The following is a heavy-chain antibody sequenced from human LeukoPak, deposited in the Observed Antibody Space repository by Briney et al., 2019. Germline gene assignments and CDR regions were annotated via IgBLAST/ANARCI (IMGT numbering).Heavy chain of an antibody. CDR2: IWYDGSNE. Sequence: GGSLRLSCAASGFTFRSYGMHWVRQAPGKGLEWVAVIWYDGSNENYADSVKGRFTISRDNSKNALYLQMNSLRAEDTAVYYCARGPGDYVEGDVFDIWGQGTMVTVSS. D-gene: IGHD4-17*01. V-gene: IGHV3-33*01. CDR3: ARGPGDYVEGDVFDI. CDR1: GFTFRSYG. J-gene: IGHJ3*02.